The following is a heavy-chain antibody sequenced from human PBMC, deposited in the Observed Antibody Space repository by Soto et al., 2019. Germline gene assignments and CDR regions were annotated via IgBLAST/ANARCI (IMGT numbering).Heavy chain of an antibody. Sequence: SETLSLTCTVSGGSISSSSYYWGWIRQPPGKGLEWIGSIYYSGSTYYNPSLKSRVTISVDTSKNQFSLKLSSVTAADTAVYYCAREDIVVVPAAIALSYNWFDPWGQGTLVTVSS. J-gene: IGHJ5*02. CDR2: IYYSGST. V-gene: IGHV4-39*02. CDR1: GGSISSSSYY. CDR3: AREDIVVVPAAIALSYNWFDP. D-gene: IGHD2-2*02.